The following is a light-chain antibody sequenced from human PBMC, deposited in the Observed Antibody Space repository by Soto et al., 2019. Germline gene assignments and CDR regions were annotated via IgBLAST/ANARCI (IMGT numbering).Light chain of an antibody. J-gene: IGKJ1*01. CDR1: QSVLYSSNNKNY. CDR3: QQYYSTFTWT. V-gene: IGKV4-1*01. Sequence: DIVMTQSPDSLAVSLGERATINCKSSQSVLYSSNNKNYLAWYQQKPGQTPKLLIYWASTRESGVPDRFSGSGSGTDFTLTISSLQAEDVAVYYCQQYYSTFTWTFGQGTKVEIK. CDR2: WAS.